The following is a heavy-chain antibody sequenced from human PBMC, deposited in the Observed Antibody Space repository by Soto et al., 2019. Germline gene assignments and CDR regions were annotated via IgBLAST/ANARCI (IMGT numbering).Heavy chain of an antibody. D-gene: IGHD3-9*01. CDR3: AHRSGLVGTGTQAFAF. CDR1: GFSVSTNGMG. J-gene: IGHJ3*01. CDR2: IYWDDDK. Sequence: QITLKESGPPLVKPTQTLTLTCTFSGFSVSTNGMGVGWIRQPPGKALEWLAVIYWDDDKHYSPSLKSRLTITKVTSNNQVVLIMTNMDPVDTATYYCAHRSGLVGTGTQAFAFWGQGTMVTVSS. V-gene: IGHV2-5*02.